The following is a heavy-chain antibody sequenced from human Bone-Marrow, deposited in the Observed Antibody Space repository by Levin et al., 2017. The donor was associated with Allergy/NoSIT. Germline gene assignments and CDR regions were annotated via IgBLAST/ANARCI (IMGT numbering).Heavy chain of an antibody. D-gene: IGHD6-19*01. CDR1: GGTFSSYA. CDR2: IIPIFGTA. J-gene: IGHJ5*02. Sequence: AASVKVSCKASGGTFSSYAISWVRQAPGQGLEWMGGIIPIFGTANYAQKFQGRVTITADESTSTAYMELSSLRSEDTAVYYCANGGGYDDSSGWFPFDPWGQGTLVTVSS. CDR3: ANGGGYDDSSGWFPFDP. V-gene: IGHV1-69*13.